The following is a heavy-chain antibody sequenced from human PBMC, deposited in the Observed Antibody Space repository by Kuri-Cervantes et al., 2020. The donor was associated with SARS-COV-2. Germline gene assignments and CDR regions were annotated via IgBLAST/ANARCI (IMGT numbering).Heavy chain of an antibody. CDR2: VYYTGSA. J-gene: IGHJ5*02. V-gene: IGHV4-39*01. CDR1: VASVSSQTYY. CDR3: ARQSSTLDWVDP. D-gene: IGHD2-2*01. Sequence: SETLSLTCSVSVASVSSQTYYWGWFRQSPGKGLEWIGSVYYTGSAYYNPPLKSRATLSVDTSKNQVSLKLSSLTAADTGRYYCARQSSTLDWVDPWGKGTLVTVSS.